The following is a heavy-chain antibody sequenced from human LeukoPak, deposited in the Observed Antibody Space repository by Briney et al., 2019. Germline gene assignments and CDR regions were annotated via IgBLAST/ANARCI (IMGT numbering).Heavy chain of an antibody. D-gene: IGHD6-13*01. CDR2: ISGSGGST. CDR3: AKDQKSIAATGYDY. V-gene: IGHV3-23*01. Sequence: QPGWSLRLSCAASGFTFANYAMSWVRQGPGKGLEWVSTISGSGGSTYYADSVKGRFTISRDNSKNTLFLQMNSLRADDTAVYFCAKDQKSIAATGYDYWGQGTLVTVSS. CDR1: GFTFANYA. J-gene: IGHJ4*02.